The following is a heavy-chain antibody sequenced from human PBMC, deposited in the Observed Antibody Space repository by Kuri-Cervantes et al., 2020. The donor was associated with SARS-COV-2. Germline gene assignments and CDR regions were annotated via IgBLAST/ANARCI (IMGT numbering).Heavy chain of an antibody. V-gene: IGHV1-18*01. Sequence: ASVKVSCKASGYTFTSYGISWVRQAPGQGLEWMGWISAYNGNTNYAQKLQGRVTMTTDKSTSTAYMELSSLRSEDTAVYYCARGDWTIFGVVKDGDAFDIWGQGTMVTVSS. CDR2: ISAYNGNT. CDR1: GYTFTSYG. D-gene: IGHD3-3*01. CDR3: ARGDWTIFGVVKDGDAFDI. J-gene: IGHJ3*02.